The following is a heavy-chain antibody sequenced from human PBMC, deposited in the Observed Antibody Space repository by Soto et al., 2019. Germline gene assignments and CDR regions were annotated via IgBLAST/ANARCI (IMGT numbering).Heavy chain of an antibody. CDR1: RITFSRSS. D-gene: IGHD2-15*01. CDR3: AKVDCSGGSCYSYYYYGMDA. CDR2: ISSSSSYI. J-gene: IGHJ6*02. V-gene: IGHV3-21*01. Sequence: GGSRSPAGAHSRITFSRSSMNWGGRAPGKSRGWVSSISSSSSYIYYADSVKGRFTISRDNAKNSLYLQMNSLRAEETAVYFCAKVDCSGGSCYSYYYYGMDAWGQGTTVTVS.